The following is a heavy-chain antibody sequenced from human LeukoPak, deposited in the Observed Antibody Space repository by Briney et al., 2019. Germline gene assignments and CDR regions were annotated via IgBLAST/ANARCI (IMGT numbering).Heavy chain of an antibody. V-gene: IGHV4-39*07. Sequence: SETLSLTCTVSGGSISTSSYYWGWIRQPPGKGLEWIGSISYSGNTDYNPSLKSRVTISVDTSKNQFSLKLSSVTAADTAVFYCASLTTADAFDIWGQGTMVTVSS. D-gene: IGHD3-22*01. CDR1: GGSISTSSYY. CDR2: ISYSGNT. CDR3: ASLTTADAFDI. J-gene: IGHJ3*02.